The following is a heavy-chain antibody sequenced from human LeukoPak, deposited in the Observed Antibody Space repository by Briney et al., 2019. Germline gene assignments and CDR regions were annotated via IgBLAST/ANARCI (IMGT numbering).Heavy chain of an antibody. Sequence: GGSLRLSCAASGFTFSSFAMHWVRQAPGKGLEWVAIISYDGSNKYYAGSVKGRFTISRDNSKNTLYLQMNSLRAEDTAVYYCASTGYSSGWYRGMFDYWGQGTLVTVSS. V-gene: IGHV3-30*04. CDR1: GFTFSSFA. J-gene: IGHJ4*02. CDR3: ASTGYSSGWYRGMFDY. D-gene: IGHD6-19*01. CDR2: ISYDGSNK.